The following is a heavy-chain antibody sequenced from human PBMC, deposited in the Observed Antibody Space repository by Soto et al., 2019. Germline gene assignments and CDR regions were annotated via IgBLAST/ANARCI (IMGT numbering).Heavy chain of an antibody. V-gene: IGHV1-46*01. J-gene: IGHJ5*02. Sequence: QVQLVQSGAEVKKPGASVKVSCKASGYTFTSYYMHWVRQAPGQGLEWMGIINPSGGSTSYAQKFQGRVTITRDTSTSTVYMELSSLRSEDTAVYYCARDRSRLTVTTRWFDPWGQGTLVTVSS. D-gene: IGHD4-4*01. CDR2: INPSGGST. CDR3: ARDRSRLTVTTRWFDP. CDR1: GYTFTSYY.